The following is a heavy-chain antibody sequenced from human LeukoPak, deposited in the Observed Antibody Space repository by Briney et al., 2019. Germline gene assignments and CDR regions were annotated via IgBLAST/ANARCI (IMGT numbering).Heavy chain of an antibody. V-gene: IGHV3-30-3*01. Sequence: GGSLRLSCAASGFTFSSYAMHWVRQAPGKGLEWVAVISYDGSNKYYADSVKGRFTISRDNSKNTLYLQMNSLRAEDTAVYYCAKALRRLGELSTLDYWGQGTLVTVSS. CDR3: AKALRRLGELSTLDY. J-gene: IGHJ4*02. CDR1: GFTFSSYA. CDR2: ISYDGSNK. D-gene: IGHD3-16*02.